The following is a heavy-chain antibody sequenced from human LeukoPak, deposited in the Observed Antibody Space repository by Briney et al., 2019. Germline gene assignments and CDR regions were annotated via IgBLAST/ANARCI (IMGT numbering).Heavy chain of an antibody. CDR2: ITISCSYI. Sequence: GVPQTLSCAPSGHTYSRYGMNCAPHAREEAVECVSAITISCSYIYYADSVKGRFTISRDNAKNSLYLQMNSLRAEDTAVYYCARSYSSSRGTFDYWGQGTLVTVSS. D-gene: IGHD6-6*01. CDR1: GHTYSRYG. V-gene: IGHV3-21*01. J-gene: IGHJ4*02. CDR3: ARSYSSSRGTFDY.